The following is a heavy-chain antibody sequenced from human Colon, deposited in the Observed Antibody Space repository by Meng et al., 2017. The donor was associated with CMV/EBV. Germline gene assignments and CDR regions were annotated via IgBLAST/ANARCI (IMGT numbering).Heavy chain of an antibody. J-gene: IGHJ4*02. D-gene: IGHD2-8*01. Sequence: GSLRLSCTVSGGSISSSSYYWGWIRQPPGKGLEWIGSIYYSGSTYYNPSLKSRVTISVYTSKNQFSLKLSSVTAADTALYYCARHRLNPNRMVYVQYYFDYWGQGTLVTVSS. CDR2: IYYSGST. CDR3: ARHRLNPNRMVYVQYYFDY. CDR1: GGSISSSSYY. V-gene: IGHV4-39*01.